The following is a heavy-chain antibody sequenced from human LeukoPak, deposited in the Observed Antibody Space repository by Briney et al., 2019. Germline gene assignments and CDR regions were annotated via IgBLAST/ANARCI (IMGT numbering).Heavy chain of an antibody. Sequence: SETLSLTCAVYGGSFSGYYWSWIRQPPGKGLEWIGEINHSGSTNYNPSLKSRVTISVDTSKNQFSLKLSSVTAADTAVYYCARLPTNWGFWNWFDPWGQGTLVTVSS. D-gene: IGHD7-27*01. V-gene: IGHV4-34*01. J-gene: IGHJ5*02. CDR2: INHSGST. CDR3: ARLPTNWGFWNWFDP. CDR1: GGSFSGYY.